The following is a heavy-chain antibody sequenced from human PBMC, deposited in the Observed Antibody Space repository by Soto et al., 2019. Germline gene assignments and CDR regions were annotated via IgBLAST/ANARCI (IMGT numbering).Heavy chain of an antibody. Sequence: SSETLSLTCAVSGGSFNANYWTWIRQPPGKGLEWVGEIYYTGNTNYNPSLKGRVVISVDTSKNQFTLRLTSVTAADTAVYYCASARWDYWGHGTLVTVSS. CDR3: ASARWDY. V-gene: IGHV4-34*01. D-gene: IGHD6-13*01. CDR2: IYYTGNT. J-gene: IGHJ4*01. CDR1: GGSFNANY.